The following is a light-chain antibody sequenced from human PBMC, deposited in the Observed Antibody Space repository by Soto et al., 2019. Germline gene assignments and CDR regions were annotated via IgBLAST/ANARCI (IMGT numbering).Light chain of an antibody. CDR1: SSDVGRYKL. CDR2: DVT. Sequence: QSVLTQPASVSGSPGQSITISCTGTSSDVGRYKLVSWYQQHPGKAPKLMIYDVTNRPSGVSNRFSGSKSGNTASLTISGLQAEDEAEYYCSSYTTSTTLIFGGGTKLTVL. J-gene: IGLJ2*01. CDR3: SSYTTSTTLI. V-gene: IGLV2-14*03.